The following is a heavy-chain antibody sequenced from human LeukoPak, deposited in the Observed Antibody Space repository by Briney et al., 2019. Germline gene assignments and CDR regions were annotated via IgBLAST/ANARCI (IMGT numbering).Heavy chain of an antibody. D-gene: IGHD3-10*01. J-gene: IGHJ3*02. CDR3: ARGRSITLLRGVAMSDGFDI. CDR1: GFTFSIYS. CDR2: IDTSGSYI. Sequence: GGSLRLSCAASGFTFSIYSMNWVRQAPGKGLEWVSFIDTSGSYIYYGDSVKGRVTISRDNAKNSLYLQMNGLRAEDTAVYYCARGRSITLLRGVAMSDGFDIWGQ. V-gene: IGHV3-21*01.